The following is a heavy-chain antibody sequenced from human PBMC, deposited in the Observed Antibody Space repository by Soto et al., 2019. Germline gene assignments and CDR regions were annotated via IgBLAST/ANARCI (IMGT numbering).Heavy chain of an antibody. Sequence: VKVSCKASGGTFSSYAISWVRQAPGQGLEWMGGIIPIFGTANYAQKFQGRVTITADKSTSTAYMELSSLRSEDTAVYYCARDDRKDIVVVPAAVLAAYYYGMDVWGQGTTVTVSS. CDR3: ARDDRKDIVVVPAAVLAAYYYGMDV. D-gene: IGHD2-2*02. CDR2: IIPIFGTA. V-gene: IGHV1-69*06. CDR1: GGTFSSYA. J-gene: IGHJ6*02.